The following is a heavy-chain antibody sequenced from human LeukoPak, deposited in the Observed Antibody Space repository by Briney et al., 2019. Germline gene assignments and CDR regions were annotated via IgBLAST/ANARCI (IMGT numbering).Heavy chain of an antibody. Sequence: GGSLRLSCAASGFPFSDYYMTWIRQAPGKGPEYISYISSSGSTTYYTDSVKGRFTISRDNAKNSLYLQMNSLRAEDTAVYYCARPISWELLSFDYWGQGTLVTVSS. J-gene: IGHJ4*02. CDR3: ARPISWELLSFDY. CDR1: GFPFSDYY. CDR2: ISSSGSTT. D-gene: IGHD3-10*01. V-gene: IGHV3-11*01.